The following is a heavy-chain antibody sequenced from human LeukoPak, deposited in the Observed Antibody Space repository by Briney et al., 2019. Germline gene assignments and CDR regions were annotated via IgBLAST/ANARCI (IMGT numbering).Heavy chain of an antibody. CDR1: GYTFTGYY. V-gene: IGHV1-2*02. CDR2: IDPNSGGT. Sequence: ASVKVSCKASGYTFTGYYMHWVRQAPGQGLEWMGWIDPNSGGTNYAQKFQGRVTMTRDTSISTAYMELSRLRSDDTAVYYCARVSGSYSPPDYWGQGTLVTVSS. J-gene: IGHJ4*02. CDR3: ARVSGSYSPPDY. D-gene: IGHD1-26*01.